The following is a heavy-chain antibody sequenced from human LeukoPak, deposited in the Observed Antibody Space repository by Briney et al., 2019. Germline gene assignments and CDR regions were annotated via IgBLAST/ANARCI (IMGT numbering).Heavy chain of an antibody. V-gene: IGHV4-61*01. CDR1: GGSVSSGSYY. CDR2: IYYSGST. CDR3: ARGERGYFDWLPRLVM. D-gene: IGHD3-9*01. J-gene: IGHJ3*01. Sequence: PSETLSLTCTVSGGSVSSGSYYWSWIRQPPGKGLEWIGYIYYSGSTNYNPSLKSRVTISVDTSKNQFSLKLSSVTAADTAVYYCARGERGYFDWLPRLVMWGQGTMVTVSS.